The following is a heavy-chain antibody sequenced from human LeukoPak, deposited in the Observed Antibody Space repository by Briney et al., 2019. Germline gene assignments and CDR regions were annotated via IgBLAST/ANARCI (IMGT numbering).Heavy chain of an antibody. CDR1: GDSISSYY. CDR3: ARDYAFDI. J-gene: IGHJ3*02. CDR2: IYYIGST. V-gene: IGHV4-59*01. Sequence: SSETLSLTCTVSGDSISSYYWSWIRQPPGKGLEWIGYIYYIGSTNYNPSLKSRVTISVDTSRNQFSLKLSSVTAADTAVYYCARDYAFDIWGQGTMVTVSS.